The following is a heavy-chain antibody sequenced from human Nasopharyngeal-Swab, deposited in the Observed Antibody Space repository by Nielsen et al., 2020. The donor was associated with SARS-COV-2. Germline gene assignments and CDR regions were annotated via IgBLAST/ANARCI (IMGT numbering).Heavy chain of an antibody. CDR2: INHSGST. CDR3: ASVLGYCSSTSCYYYYGMDV. D-gene: IGHD2-2*01. Sequence: PGKGLEWIGEINHSGSTNYNPSLKSRVTISVDTSKNQFSLKLSSVTAADTAVYYCASVLGYCSSTSCYYYYGMDVWGQGTTVTVSS. V-gene: IGHV4-34*01. J-gene: IGHJ6*02.